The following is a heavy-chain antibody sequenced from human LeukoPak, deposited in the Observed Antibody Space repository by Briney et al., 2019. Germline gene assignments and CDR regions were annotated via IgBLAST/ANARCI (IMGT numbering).Heavy chain of an antibody. CDR3: ARGSSSSKPNFDY. CDR1: GGTFSSYT. J-gene: IGHJ4*02. D-gene: IGHD6-6*01. Sequence: ASVKVSCKASGGTFSSYTNSWVRQAPGQGLEWMGRIIPIFGIADYAQKFQGRVTITADNSTSTAYMELSSLRSEDTAVYYCARGSSSSKPNFDYWGQGTLVTVSS. CDR2: IIPIFGIA. V-gene: IGHV1-69*02.